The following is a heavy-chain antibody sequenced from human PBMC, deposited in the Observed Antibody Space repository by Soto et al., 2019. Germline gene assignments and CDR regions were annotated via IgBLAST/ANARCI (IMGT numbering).Heavy chain of an antibody. Sequence: QVQLMQSGAEVKKPGASVRVSCKASGYTFTNYYVHWVRQAPGQRLEWMGFINPNGGSTTYEQKFQGRFTVTTDTSTRTVYMQLSSLRSEDTAVFYCARSAPYDYWGQGTLVTVSS. J-gene: IGHJ4*02. V-gene: IGHV1-46*01. CDR2: INPNGGST. CDR1: GYTFTNYY. CDR3: ARSAPYDY.